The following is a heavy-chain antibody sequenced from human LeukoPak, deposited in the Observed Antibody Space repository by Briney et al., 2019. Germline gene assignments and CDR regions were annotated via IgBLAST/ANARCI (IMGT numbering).Heavy chain of an antibody. CDR3: ARDILDVMYDYVWGTYQPMPPDAFDI. CDR1: GFTFSSYS. D-gene: IGHD3-16*02. V-gene: IGHV3-21*01. CDR2: ISSSSSYI. J-gene: IGHJ3*02. Sequence: PGGSLRLSCAASGFTFSSYSMNWVRQAPGKGLEWVSSISSSSSYIYYADSVKGRFTISRDNAKNSLYLQMTSLRADDTAVYYCARDILDVMYDYVWGTYQPMPPDAFDIWGQGTMVTVSS.